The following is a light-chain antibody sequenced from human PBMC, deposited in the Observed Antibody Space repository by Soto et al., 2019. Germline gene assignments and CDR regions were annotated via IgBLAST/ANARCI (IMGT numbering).Light chain of an antibody. CDR1: QGIGNY. CDR2: GAS. V-gene: IGKV1-16*02. Sequence: DIQMTQSPSSLSASVGDRVTITCRASQGIGNYLAWFQKKPGKAPKSLIYGASTLHSGAPSKFSGSGSGTDFTLTISSLQPEDFATYYCQQYNNYPPTFGGGTKVEIK. CDR3: QQYNNYPPT. J-gene: IGKJ4*01.